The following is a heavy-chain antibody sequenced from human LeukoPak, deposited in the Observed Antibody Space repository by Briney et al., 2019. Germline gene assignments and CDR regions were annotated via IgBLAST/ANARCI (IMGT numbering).Heavy chain of an antibody. CDR1: GYTFTSYY. CDR3: ARGTGYFETGMVKYKYYGMDV. V-gene: IGHV1-46*01. J-gene: IGHJ6*02. CDR2: INPSGGST. Sequence: GASVKVSCKASGYTFTSYYVHWVRQAPGQGLEWMGIINPSGGSTSYGQRFQGRVTMNRNTSTNIVYMELSSLRSEDRAVYYCARGTGYFETGMVKYKYYGMDVWGQGTTVTVSS. D-gene: IGHD5-18*01.